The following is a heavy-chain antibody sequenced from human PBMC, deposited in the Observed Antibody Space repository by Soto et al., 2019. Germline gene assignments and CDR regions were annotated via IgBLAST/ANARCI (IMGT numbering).Heavy chain of an antibody. V-gene: IGHV3-30*03. CDR2: LSYEGSEE. CDR1: GFNFGVFG. CDR3: ALTRRYFTLEVIGPGFEY. D-gene: IGHD2-21*01. Sequence: QVRLVESGGGVVQPGRSLRLSCAASGFNFGVFGMHWVRQAPGKGLEWLSVLSYEGSEEYYADSVRGRFTISRENSKNTLFVQMDSLRVDDTGVYYCALTRRYFTLEVIGPGFEYWGPGTLVTVS. J-gene: IGHJ4*02.